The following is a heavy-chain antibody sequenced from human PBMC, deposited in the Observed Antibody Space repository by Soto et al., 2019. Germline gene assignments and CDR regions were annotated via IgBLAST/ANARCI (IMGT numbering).Heavy chain of an antibody. V-gene: IGHV4-34*01. CDR2: INHSGST. Sequence: SETLSLTCAVYGGSFSGYYWRWIRQPPGKGLEWIGEINHSGSTNYNPSLKSRVTISVDTSKNQFSLKLSSVTAADTAVYYCARELELRYYGMDVWGQGTTVTVSS. CDR3: ARELELRYYGMDV. D-gene: IGHD1-7*01. CDR1: GGSFSGYY. J-gene: IGHJ6*02.